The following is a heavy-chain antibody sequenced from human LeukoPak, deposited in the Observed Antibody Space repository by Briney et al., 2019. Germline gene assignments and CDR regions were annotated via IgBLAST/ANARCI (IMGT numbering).Heavy chain of an antibody. V-gene: IGHV3-23*01. D-gene: IGHD5-24*01. Sequence: PGGSLRLSCAASGFTFSSYAMSWVRQAPGKGLEWVSAISGSGGSTYYADSVKGRFTISRDNSKNTPYLQMNSLRAEDTAVYYCAKDVRDGYNYAEYFQHWGQGTLVTVSS. CDR1: GFTFSSYA. CDR2: ISGSGGST. CDR3: AKDVRDGYNYAEYFQH. J-gene: IGHJ1*01.